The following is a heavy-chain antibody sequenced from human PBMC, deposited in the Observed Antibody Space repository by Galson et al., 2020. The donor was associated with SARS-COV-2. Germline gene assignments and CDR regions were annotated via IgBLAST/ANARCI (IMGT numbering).Heavy chain of an antibody. CDR2: IDKDGRDK. CDR1: GIMLSKYW. CDR3: ATDTDGSLWFGEPGH. V-gene: IGHV3-7*03. J-gene: IGHJ4*02. D-gene: IGHD3-10*01. Sequence: GGSLRLSCVASGIMLSKYWTTWVRQAPGQGLEWVATIDKDGRDKLYIDPVKARFTISRDNAKNSLYLQMDSLRAEDTAVYYCATDTDGSLWFGEPGHWGQGILVTVSS.